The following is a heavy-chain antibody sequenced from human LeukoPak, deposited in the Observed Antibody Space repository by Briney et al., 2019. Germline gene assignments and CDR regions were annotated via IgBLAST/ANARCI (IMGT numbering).Heavy chain of an antibody. CDR2: VNHSGYA. D-gene: IGHD4-17*01. CDR3: ARQLYGSDY. CDR1: GMSFRNYY. Sequence: SDTVSLTCAVSGMSFRNYYWRWIRQSPEKGLEWIGEVNHSGYANYNPSLNKRVAIIIDTSKNHFALMLNTITTADTAVYYCARQLYGSDYWGQGTLVTVS. J-gene: IGHJ4*02. V-gene: IGHV4-34*01.